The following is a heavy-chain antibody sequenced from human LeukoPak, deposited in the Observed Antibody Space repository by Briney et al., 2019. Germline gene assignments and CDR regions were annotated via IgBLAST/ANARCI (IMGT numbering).Heavy chain of an antibody. Sequence: GGSLRLSCAASGFTFDDYGMSWVRQAPGKGLEWVSGINWNGGSTGYADSVKGRLTISRDNAKNSLYLQMNSLRAEDTALYYCAREGTSGYPKYSYYYYMDVWGKGTTVTVSS. CDR2: INWNGGST. V-gene: IGHV3-20*04. CDR1: GFTFDDYG. CDR3: AREGTSGYPKYSYYYYMDV. D-gene: IGHD3-22*01. J-gene: IGHJ6*03.